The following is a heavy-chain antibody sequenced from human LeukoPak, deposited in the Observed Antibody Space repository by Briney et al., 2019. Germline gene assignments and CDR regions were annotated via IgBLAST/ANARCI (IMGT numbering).Heavy chain of an antibody. CDR1: GFTFSSYW. V-gene: IGHV3-7*01. CDR2: IKQDGSEK. D-gene: IGHD3-10*01. CDR3: ARDRVYGSGSLFDY. J-gene: IGHJ4*02. Sequence: PGGSLRLSCAASGFTFSSYWMSWVRQAPGKGLEWVANIKQDGSEKYYVDSVKGRFTISRDNAKNSLYLQMNSLRAEDTAVYYCARDRVYGSGSLFDYWGQGTLVTVSS.